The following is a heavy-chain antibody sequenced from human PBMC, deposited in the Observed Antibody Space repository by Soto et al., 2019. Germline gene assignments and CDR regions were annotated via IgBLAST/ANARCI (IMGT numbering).Heavy chain of an antibody. CDR3: AKGQGSSWYEIEY. CDR2: ISGSGGST. J-gene: IGHJ4*02. D-gene: IGHD6-13*01. CDR1: GFTFSNYA. V-gene: IGHV3-23*01. Sequence: EVQLLESGGGLVQPGGSLRLSCAASGFTFSNYAVTWVRQAPGKGLEWVSTISGSGGSTYYADSVKGRFTISRDNSKNTLYLQMTRLRAEDTAVYYLAKGQGSSWYEIEYRGQGTLVTVSS.